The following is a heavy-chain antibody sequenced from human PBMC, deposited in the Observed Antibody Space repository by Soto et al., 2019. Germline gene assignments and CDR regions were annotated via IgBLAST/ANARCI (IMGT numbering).Heavy chain of an antibody. Sequence: GGSLRLSCAASGFTFSTYAMSWVRQAPGKGLEWVSSITYTGVSTYYADSVKGRFTISRDNSRDTLFLQMNSLRAEDTAIYYCAKSSVWYPYFDSWGQGTLVTVSS. J-gene: IGHJ4*02. CDR2: ITYTGVST. CDR1: GFTFSTYA. V-gene: IGHV3-23*01. D-gene: IGHD6-13*01. CDR3: AKSSVWYPYFDS.